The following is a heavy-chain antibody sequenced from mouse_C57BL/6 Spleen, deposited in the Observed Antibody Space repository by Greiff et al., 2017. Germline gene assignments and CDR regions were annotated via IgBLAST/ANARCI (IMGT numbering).Heavy chain of an antibody. CDR2: INPNNGGT. J-gene: IGHJ2*01. Sequence: VQLQQSGPELVKPGASVKISCKASGYTFTDYYMNWVKQSHGKSLEWIGDINPNNGGTSYNQKFKGKATLTVDKSSSTAYMELRSLTSEDSAVYYCARSYYGNSYYFDYWGRGTTLTVSS. CDR1: GYTFTDYY. V-gene: IGHV1-26*01. CDR3: ARSYYGNSYYFDY. D-gene: IGHD2-1*01.